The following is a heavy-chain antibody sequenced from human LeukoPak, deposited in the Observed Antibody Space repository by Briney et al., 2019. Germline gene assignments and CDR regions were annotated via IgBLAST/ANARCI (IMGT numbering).Heavy chain of an antibody. V-gene: IGHV4-31*03. D-gene: IGHD2-15*01. Sequence: SQTLSLTCTVSGGSISSGGYYWSWIRQHPGTGLEWIGYIYYSGSTYYNPSLKSRVTISVDTSKNQFSLKLSSVTAADTAVYYCARARLGYCSGGSYYSTYYGMDVWGKGTTVTVSS. J-gene: IGHJ6*04. CDR2: IYYSGST. CDR1: GGSISSGGYY. CDR3: ARARLGYCSGGSYYSTYYGMDV.